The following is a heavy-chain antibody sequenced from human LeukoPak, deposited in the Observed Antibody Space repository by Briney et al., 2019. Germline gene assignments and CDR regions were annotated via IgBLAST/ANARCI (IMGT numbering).Heavy chain of an antibody. CDR2: ISGSGGST. CDR1: GFTFSSYA. J-gene: IGHJ4*02. Sequence: GGSLRLSCAASGFTFSSYAMSWVRQAPGKGLEWVSAISGSGGSTYYADSVKGRFTISRDNSKNTLYLQMNSLRAEDTAVYYCAKELVNTFGGVIVIRGFNDYWGQGTLVTVSS. D-gene: IGHD3-16*02. V-gene: IGHV3-23*01. CDR3: AKELVNTFGGVIVIRGFNDY.